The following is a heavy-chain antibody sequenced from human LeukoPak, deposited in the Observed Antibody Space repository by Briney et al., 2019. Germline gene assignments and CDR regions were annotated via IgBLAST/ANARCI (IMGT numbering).Heavy chain of an antibody. J-gene: IGHJ4*02. CDR1: GFTFRSYA. Sequence: GKSLRLSCAASGFTFRSYAIHWVRQAPGKGLEWVAVISYDGSNKYYADSVKGRFTISRDNSKNTLYLQMNSLRAEDTAVYYCARDSCGGDCYLFDYWGQGTLVTVSS. D-gene: IGHD2-21*02. CDR3: ARDSCGGDCYLFDY. V-gene: IGHV3-30-3*01. CDR2: ISYDGSNK.